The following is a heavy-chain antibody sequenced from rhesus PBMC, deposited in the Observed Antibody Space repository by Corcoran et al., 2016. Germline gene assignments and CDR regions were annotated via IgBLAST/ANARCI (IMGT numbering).Heavy chain of an antibody. CDR3: ARRYSSGWHLDY. CDR1: GYSMSSGYH. D-gene: IGHD6-31*01. J-gene: IGHJ4*01. CDR2: IRGSSGST. Sequence: QLQLQESGPGLVTPSETLSPTCAVSGYSMSSGYHWGWSRQPPGKGREYIGDIRGSSGSTYYNPSLKSRVAISKDTAKNQFSLKLSSETAAETAVYYCARRYSSGWHLDYWGQGVLVTVSS. V-gene: IGHV4-99*01.